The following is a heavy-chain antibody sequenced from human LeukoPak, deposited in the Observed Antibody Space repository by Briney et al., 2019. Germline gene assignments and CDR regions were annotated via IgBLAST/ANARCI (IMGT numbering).Heavy chain of an antibody. Sequence: PGGSLRLSCAASGFTFSSYSMNWVRQAPGKGLEWVSYISSSSSTIYYADSVRGRLTISRDNAKNSLYLQMNSLRAEDTAVYYCARGVVVVVSATYNWCDPWGQGALVTVSS. CDR2: ISSSSSTI. D-gene: IGHD2-15*01. CDR3: ARGVVVVVSATYNWCDP. J-gene: IGHJ5*02. CDR1: GFTFSSYS. V-gene: IGHV3-48*01.